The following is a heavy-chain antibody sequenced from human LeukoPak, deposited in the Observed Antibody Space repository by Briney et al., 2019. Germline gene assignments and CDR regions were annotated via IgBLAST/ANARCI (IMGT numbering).Heavy chain of an antibody. CDR1: GGSFSGFY. CDR3: ARGGDALDI. CDR2: INHSGST. J-gene: IGHJ3*02. V-gene: IGHV4-34*01. Sequence: SETLSLTCAVYGGSFSGFYWSWIRQPPGKGLEWIGEINHSGSTNYNPSLKRRVTISVDTSKNQFSLKLSSVTAADTAVYYCARGGDALDIWGQGTMVTVSS.